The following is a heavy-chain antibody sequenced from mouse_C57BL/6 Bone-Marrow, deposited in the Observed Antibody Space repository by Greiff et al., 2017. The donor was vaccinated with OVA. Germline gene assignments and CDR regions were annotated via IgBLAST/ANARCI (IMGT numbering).Heavy chain of an antibody. CDR2: IYPRSGNT. D-gene: IGHD4-1*01. CDR1: GYTFTSYG. Sequence: VQLQQSGAELARPGASVKLSCKASGYTFTSYGISWVKQSPGQGLEWIGEIYPRSGNTYYNEKFKGKATLTADKSSSTAYMELRSLTSEDSAVYFCARRGLNWDGDYWGQGTTLTVSS. V-gene: IGHV1-81*01. J-gene: IGHJ2*01. CDR3: ARRGLNWDGDY.